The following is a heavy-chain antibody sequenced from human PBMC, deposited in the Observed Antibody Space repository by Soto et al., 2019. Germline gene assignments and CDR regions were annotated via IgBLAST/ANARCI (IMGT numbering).Heavy chain of an antibody. Sequence: LSLTCTVSGGSISSYYWSWIRQPPGKGLEWIGYIYYSGSTNYNPSLKSRVTISVDTSKNQFSLKLSSVTAADTAVYYCARVGAHYDFWSGYYTGFDYWGQGTLVTVSS. CDR1: GGSISSYY. J-gene: IGHJ4*02. CDR2: IYYSGST. V-gene: IGHV4-59*01. CDR3: ARVGAHYDFWSGYYTGFDY. D-gene: IGHD3-3*01.